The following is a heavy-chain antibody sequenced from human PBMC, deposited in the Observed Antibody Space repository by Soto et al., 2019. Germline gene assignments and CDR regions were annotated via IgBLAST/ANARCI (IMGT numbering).Heavy chain of an antibody. D-gene: IGHD3-16*01. V-gene: IGHV3-43*01. J-gene: IGHJ1*01. CDR1: GFTFDDYT. CDR2: ISWDGGST. Sequence: EVQLVESGGVVVQPGGSLRLSCAASGFTFDDYTMHWVRQAPGKGLEWVSLISWDGGSTYYADSVKGRFTISRDNSKNTLNLQMNSLRTEDTALYYCAKGRYYGQRSAEYFQHWGQGTLVTVSS. CDR3: AKGRYYGQRSAEYFQH.